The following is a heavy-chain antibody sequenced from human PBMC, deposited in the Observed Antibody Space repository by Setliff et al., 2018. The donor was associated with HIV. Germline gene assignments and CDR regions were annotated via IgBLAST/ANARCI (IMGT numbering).Heavy chain of an antibody. CDR2: IYYSGST. J-gene: IGHJ4*02. CDR3: ARGSDWHPD. V-gene: IGHV4-39*07. Sequence: SETLSLTCTVSGGSIISSSDYWVWIRQPPGKGLEWIGTIYYSGSTYYNPSLKSRVTISADTSKSQFSLKLSSVTAADTAIYYCARGSDWHPDWGQGTLVTVSS. CDR1: GGSIISSSDY. D-gene: IGHD3-9*01.